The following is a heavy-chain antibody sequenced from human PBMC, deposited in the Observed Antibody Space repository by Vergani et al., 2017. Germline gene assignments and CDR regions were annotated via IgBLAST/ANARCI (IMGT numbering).Heavy chain of an antibody. CDR3: ARDLEVDYCSSTSCYLPDY. D-gene: IGHD2-2*01. V-gene: IGHV3-23*04. Sequence: EVQLVESGGGLVQPGGSLRLSCAASGFTFSSYAMSWVRQAPGKGLEWVSAISGSGGSKYYADSVKGRFTISRDNSKNSLYLQMNSLRAEDTALYYCARDLEVDYCSSTSCYLPDYWGQGTLVTVSS. J-gene: IGHJ4*02. CDR2: ISGSGGSK. CDR1: GFTFSSYA.